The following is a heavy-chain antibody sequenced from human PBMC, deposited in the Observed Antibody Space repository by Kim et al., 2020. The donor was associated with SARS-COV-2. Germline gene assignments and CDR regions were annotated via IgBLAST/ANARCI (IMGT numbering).Heavy chain of an antibody. J-gene: IGHJ6*02. V-gene: IGHV5-51*01. CDR3: ARHYYYYGMDV. Sequence: RYTPSFQGQVTVSADQSIRTAYLQWDSLKASDTAMYYCARHYYYYGMDVWGQGTTVTVSS.